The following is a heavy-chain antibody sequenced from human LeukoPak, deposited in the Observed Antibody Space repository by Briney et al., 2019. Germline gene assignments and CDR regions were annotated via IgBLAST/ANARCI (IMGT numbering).Heavy chain of an antibody. D-gene: IGHD1-1*01. CDR3: GRVRPNWNDGTFDY. CDR1: GASITNYY. V-gene: IGHV4-4*07. CDR2: IYPSGST. J-gene: IGHJ4*02. Sequence: PSETLSLTCTVSGASITNYYWSWIRQSAGKGLEWIGRIYPSGSTHSNPSLKSRVTMSLDTSKNQFSLGLSSVTAADTAVYYCGRVRPNWNDGTFDYWGQGTLVTVSS.